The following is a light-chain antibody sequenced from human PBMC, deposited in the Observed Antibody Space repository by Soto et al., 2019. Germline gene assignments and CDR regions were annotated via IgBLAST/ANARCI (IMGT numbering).Light chain of an antibody. CDR3: VSYTSSTPYV. J-gene: IGLJ1*01. Sequence: QSALTQPASVSDSPGQSITISCTGTSSDVGGSNFVSWYQQHPGKPPNLIIYDVANRPSGVSNRFSGSKSGSTASLINSRLQTEDEADYYCVSYTSSTPYVFGTGTKLTLL. CDR1: SSDVGGSNF. CDR2: DVA. V-gene: IGLV2-14*03.